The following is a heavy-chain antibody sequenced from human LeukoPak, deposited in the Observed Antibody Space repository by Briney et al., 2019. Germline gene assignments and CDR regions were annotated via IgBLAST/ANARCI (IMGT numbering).Heavy chain of an antibody. D-gene: IGHD6-13*01. CDR3: ARELAAAGN. J-gene: IGHJ4*02. V-gene: IGHV4-34*01. CDR2: INHSGST. Sequence: SETLSLTCAVYGGSFSGYYWSWIRQPPGKGLEWIGEINHSGSTNYNSSLKSRVTISVDTSKNQFSLKLSSVTAADTAVYYCARELAAAGNWGQGTLVTVSS. CDR1: GGSFSGYY.